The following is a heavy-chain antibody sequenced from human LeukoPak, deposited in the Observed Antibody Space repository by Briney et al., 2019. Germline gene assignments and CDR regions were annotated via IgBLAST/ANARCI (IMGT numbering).Heavy chain of an antibody. Sequence: ASVKVSCKASGYTFTSYDINWVRQATGQGPEWMGWMNPNSGNTGYAQKFQGRVTMTRNASISTAYMELSSLRSEDTAVYYCARGNYDFWSGYTPDYYYYYYMDVWGKGTTVTVSS. CDR2: MNPNSGNT. D-gene: IGHD3-3*01. CDR1: GYTFTSYD. V-gene: IGHV1-8*01. J-gene: IGHJ6*03. CDR3: ARGNYDFWSGYTPDYYYYYYMDV.